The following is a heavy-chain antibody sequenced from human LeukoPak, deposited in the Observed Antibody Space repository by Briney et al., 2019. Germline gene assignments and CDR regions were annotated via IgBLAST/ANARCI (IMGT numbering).Heavy chain of an antibody. D-gene: IGHD3-10*02. Sequence: GASVKVSCKASGYTFTGYYMHWVRQAPGQGLEWMGWINPNSGGTNYAQKFQGRVTMTRDTSISTAYMELYRLTSDDTAMYYCTRNGRGLNWFDPWGQGTLVTVSS. CDR3: TRNGRGLNWFDP. CDR2: INPNSGGT. V-gene: IGHV1-2*02. J-gene: IGHJ5*02. CDR1: GYTFTGYY.